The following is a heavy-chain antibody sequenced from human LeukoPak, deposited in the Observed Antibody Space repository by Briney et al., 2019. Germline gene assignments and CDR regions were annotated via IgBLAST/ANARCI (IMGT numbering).Heavy chain of an antibody. J-gene: IGHJ4*02. CDR3: ASWVYDSSGYYYPDRLDY. CDR2: IIPIFGTA. CDR1: GGTFSSYA. Sequence: SVKVSCKASGGTFSSYAISWVRQAHGQGLEWMGGIIPIFGTANYAQKFQGRVTITADESTSTAYMELSSLRSEDTAVYYCASWVYDSSGYYYPDRLDYWGQGTLVTVSS. D-gene: IGHD3-22*01. V-gene: IGHV1-69*13.